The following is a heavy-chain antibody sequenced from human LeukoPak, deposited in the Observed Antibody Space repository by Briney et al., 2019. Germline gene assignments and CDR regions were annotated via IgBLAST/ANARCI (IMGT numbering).Heavy chain of an antibody. CDR3: ARDPQRGGYADYLDY. CDR2: INPSGDST. J-gene: IGHJ4*02. CDR1: GNTFTNYY. V-gene: IGHV1-46*04. Sequence: GASVKVSCKASGNTFTNYYMHWVRQAPGQGLEWMGIINPSGDSTTYAQRLQGRITMTRDTSTSTVYMELSSLRSEDTAVYYCARDPQRGGYADYLDYWGQGTLVTVSS. D-gene: IGHD5-12*01.